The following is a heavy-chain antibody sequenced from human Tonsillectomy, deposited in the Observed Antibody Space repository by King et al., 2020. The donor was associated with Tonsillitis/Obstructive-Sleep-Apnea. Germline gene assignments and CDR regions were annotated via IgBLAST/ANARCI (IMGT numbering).Heavy chain of an antibody. D-gene: IGHD2-21*02. J-gene: IGHJ4*02. V-gene: IGHV5-51*01. CDR3: ARQAMTAGPFIDY. Sequence: VQLVQSGAEVKKPGESLKISCKGFGYSFTDYWIGWVRQMPGKGLEWMGIVYPGDSDTRYSPSFQGQATISADKSISTAYLQWSSLKASDTAMYYCARQAMTAGPFIDYWGQGVLVTVSS. CDR2: VYPGDSDT. CDR1: GYSFTDYW.